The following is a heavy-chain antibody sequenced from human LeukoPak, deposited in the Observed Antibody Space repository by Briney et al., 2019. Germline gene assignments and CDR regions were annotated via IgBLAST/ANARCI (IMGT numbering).Heavy chain of an antibody. D-gene: IGHD3-16*02. V-gene: IGHV3-33*01. CDR3: ARVNRGDAFDI. Sequence: PGRSLRLSCAASGFTFRNYGMHWVRQAPGKGLEWVAVIWYDGSNKYYADSVKGRFTISRDNSKNTLYLQMNSLRAEDTAVYYCARVNRGDAFDIWGQGTLVTVSS. CDR1: GFTFRNYG. CDR2: IWYDGSNK. J-gene: IGHJ3*02.